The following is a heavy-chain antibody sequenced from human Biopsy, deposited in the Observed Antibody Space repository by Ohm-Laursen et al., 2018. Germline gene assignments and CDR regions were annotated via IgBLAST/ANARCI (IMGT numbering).Heavy chain of an antibody. J-gene: IGHJ6*02. CDR2: IFYDGSNT. CDR1: GFTFNNYG. D-gene: IGHD5-18*01. V-gene: IGHV3-30*18. Sequence: SLRLSCTAPGFTFNNYGMQWVRQAPGKGLEWVAFIFYDGSNTYYADSVKGRFTISRDNSRDTLYLQMSSLRAEDTAVYYCAKDRYNYTPIGGFSMDVWGQGTTVTVSS. CDR3: AKDRYNYTPIGGFSMDV.